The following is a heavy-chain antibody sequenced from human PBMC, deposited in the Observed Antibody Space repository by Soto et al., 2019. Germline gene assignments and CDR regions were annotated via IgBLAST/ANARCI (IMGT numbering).Heavy chain of an antibody. D-gene: IGHD3-10*01. V-gene: IGHV1-69*02. CDR3: ARVNTMVRGAPYYYGMDV. Sequence: GASVKVSCKASGGTFSSYTISWVRQAPGQGLEWMGRIIPILGIANYAQKFQGRVTITADKSTSTAYMELSSLRSEDTAVYYCARVNTMVRGAPYYYGMDVWGQGTTVTVSS. J-gene: IGHJ6*02. CDR2: IIPILGIA. CDR1: GGTFSSYT.